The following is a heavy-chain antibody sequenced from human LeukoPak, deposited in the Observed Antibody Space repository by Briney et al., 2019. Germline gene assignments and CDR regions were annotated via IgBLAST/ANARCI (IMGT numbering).Heavy chain of an antibody. CDR1: GFTFSNAW. D-gene: IGHD3-3*01. CDR3: TTGTIGNYDFWSGYSIGIDY. Sequence: GSLRLSCAASGFTFSNAWMSWVRQAPGKGLEWVGRIKSKTDGGTTDYAAPVKGRFTISRDDSKNTLYLQMNSLKTEDTAVYYCTTGTIGNYDFWSGYSIGIDYWGQGTLVTVSS. V-gene: IGHV3-15*01. J-gene: IGHJ4*02. CDR2: IKSKTDGGTT.